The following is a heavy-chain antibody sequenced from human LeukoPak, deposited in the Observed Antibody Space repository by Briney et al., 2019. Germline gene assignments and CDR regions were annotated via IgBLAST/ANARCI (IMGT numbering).Heavy chain of an antibody. V-gene: IGHV3-74*01. CDR1: GFTFRSYW. CDR2: VNTDGSST. D-gene: IGHD2-15*01. J-gene: IGHJ6*02. CDR3: ARVKDTSYAMDV. Sequence: PGGSLRLSCAASGFTFRSYWMHWVRQAPGKGLVWVSRVNTDGSSTSYADSVKGRFTISRDNAKNTLYLQMNSLRAEDTAVYYCARVKDTSYAMDVWGQGTTLTVSS.